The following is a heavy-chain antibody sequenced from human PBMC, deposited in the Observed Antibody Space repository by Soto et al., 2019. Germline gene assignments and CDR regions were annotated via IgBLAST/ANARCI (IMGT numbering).Heavy chain of an antibody. V-gene: IGHV1-69*12. D-gene: IGHD6-19*01. CDR1: GGTFSSYA. Sequence: QVQLVQSGAEVKKPGSSVKVSCKASGGTFSSYAISWVRQAPGQGLEWMGGIIPIFGTANYAQKFQGRVTITADEATSTAYMELSTLRSEATAVYYCARLPVADLYRDYWGQGTLVTVSS. CDR3: ARLPVADLYRDY. CDR2: IIPIFGTA. J-gene: IGHJ4*02.